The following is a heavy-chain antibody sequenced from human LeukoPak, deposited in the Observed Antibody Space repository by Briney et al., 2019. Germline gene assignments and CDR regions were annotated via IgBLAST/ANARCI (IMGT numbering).Heavy chain of an antibody. CDR3: VKGSSYYYDSSGYYFEY. D-gene: IGHD3-22*01. CDR1: GFTLSAFA. CDR2: SNSYGGSSDGGTT. Sequence: GGSLRLSCSASGFTLSAFAMHWVRQAPGKGLESMSTSNSYGGSSDGGTTYYADSVKGRFIISRGNSKYTLYLQMSSLRAEDTAVDYCVKGSSYYYDSSGYYFEYWGQGTLVTVSS. J-gene: IGHJ4*02. V-gene: IGHV3-64D*09.